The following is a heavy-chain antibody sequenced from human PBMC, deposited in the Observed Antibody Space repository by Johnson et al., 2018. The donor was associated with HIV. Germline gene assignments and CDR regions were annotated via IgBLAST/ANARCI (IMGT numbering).Heavy chain of an antibody. Sequence: QVQLVESGGGVVQPGRSLRLSCVASGFTFSSYGMHWVRQAPGKGLEWVAVIWYDGSTKYYADSVKGRITIYRDNSKNTVYLQMNRLRAEDTAVYYCARGWAASRTFDIWGQGTMVTVSS. V-gene: IGHV3-33*08. J-gene: IGHJ3*02. CDR2: IWYDGSTK. D-gene: IGHD6-13*01. CDR1: GFTFSSYG. CDR3: ARGWAASRTFDI.